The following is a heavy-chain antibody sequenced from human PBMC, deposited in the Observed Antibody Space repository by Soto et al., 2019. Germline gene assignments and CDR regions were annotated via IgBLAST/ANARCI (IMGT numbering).Heavy chain of an antibody. J-gene: IGHJ4*02. V-gene: IGHV3-48*02. CDR1: GFTFSSYS. CDR2: ISSSSSTI. CDR3: ARDLEGYYYDSSGYPIRAFDY. D-gene: IGHD3-22*01. Sequence: GGSLRLSCAASGFTFSSYSMNWVRQAPGKGLEWVSYISSSSSTIYYADSVKGRFTISRDNAKNSLYLQMNSLRDEDTAVYYCARDLEGYYYDSSGYPIRAFDYWGQGTLVTVSS.